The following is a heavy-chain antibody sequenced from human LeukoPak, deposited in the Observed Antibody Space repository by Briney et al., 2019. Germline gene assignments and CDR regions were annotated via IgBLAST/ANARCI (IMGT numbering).Heavy chain of an antibody. J-gene: IGHJ4*02. CDR1: GGSISSSSYY. D-gene: IGHD6-6*01. CDR2: IYYSGST. CDR3: ARVKGIAARQFDY. Sequence: SETLSLTCTVSGGSISSSSYYWGWIRQPPGKGLEWIGSIYYSGSTYYNPSLRSRVTISVDTSKNQFSLKLSSVTAADTAVYYCARVKGIAARQFDYWGQGTLVTVSS. V-gene: IGHV4-39*07.